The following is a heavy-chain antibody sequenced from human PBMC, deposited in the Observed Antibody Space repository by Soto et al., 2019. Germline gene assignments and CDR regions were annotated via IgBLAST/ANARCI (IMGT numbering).Heavy chain of an antibody. CDR2: IYHSGSI. J-gene: IGHJ4*02. Sequence: QVQLQESGPGLVKPSGTLSLTCAVSGGSISSSYWWSWVRQPPGKGLEWSGEIYHSGSINYNPSLKVRVTTSVDKSKNHFSLELRSVTAADTAVYYCASREAAYFDYWGQGTLVTVSS. D-gene: IGHD1-26*01. CDR3: ASREAAYFDY. CDR1: GGSISSSYW. V-gene: IGHV4-4*02.